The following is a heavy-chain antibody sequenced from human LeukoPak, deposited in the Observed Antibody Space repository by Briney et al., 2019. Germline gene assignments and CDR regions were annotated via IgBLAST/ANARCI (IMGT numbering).Heavy chain of an antibody. CDR2: IYQSGSR. J-gene: IGHJ5*02. CDR3: ARVTNNCFDP. Sequence: SQTLSLTCTVSGGSISSGNYYWSWLRQPPGKGLEWIGYIYQSGSRYYNPSLKSRVTISVDTSKNQFSLKVSSVTDADTAVYYCARVTNNCFDPWGQGTLVTVSS. V-gene: IGHV4-30-4*01. CDR1: GGSISSGNYY.